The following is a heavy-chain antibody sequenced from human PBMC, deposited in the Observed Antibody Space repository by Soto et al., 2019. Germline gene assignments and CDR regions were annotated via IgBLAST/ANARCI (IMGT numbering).Heavy chain of an antibody. J-gene: IGHJ4*02. CDR2: IDHSGTTI. D-gene: IGHD5-12*01. CDR1: GFIFSNYE. Sequence: GGSLRLSCAASGFIFSNYEMSWVRQAPGKGLEWVSYIDHSGTTIYYADSVKGRFTISRDNAKNSLFLQMNSLRAEDTAVYYCARGHIVATILDYWGQGTLVTVSS. V-gene: IGHV3-48*03. CDR3: ARGHIVATILDY.